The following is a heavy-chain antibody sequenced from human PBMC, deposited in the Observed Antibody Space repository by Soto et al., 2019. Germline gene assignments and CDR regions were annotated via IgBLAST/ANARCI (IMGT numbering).Heavy chain of an antibody. CDR1: CYSISTGYY. Sequence: SETLSLTCAFSCYSISTGYYWGWIRQPPGKGLEWIGSIYRSGSTYYNPSLKSRVTISMDMSKNQFSLKLTSVTAADTAVYYCARVAYFDTTGYYYYFDYWGQGTLVTVSS. CDR3: ARVAYFDTTGYYYYFDY. J-gene: IGHJ4*02. D-gene: IGHD3-22*01. CDR2: IYRSGST. V-gene: IGHV4-38-2*01.